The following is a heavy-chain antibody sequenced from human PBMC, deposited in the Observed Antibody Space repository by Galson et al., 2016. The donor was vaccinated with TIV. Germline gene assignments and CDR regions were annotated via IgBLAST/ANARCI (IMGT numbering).Heavy chain of an antibody. D-gene: IGHD2-2*01. CDR2: IYWNGVST. V-gene: IGHV3-20*04. J-gene: IGHJ4*02. CDR3: ARELRCDTTSCNSLFDY. CDR1: GFTFDDHG. Sequence: SLRLSCAASGFTFDDHGMSWVRQVPGKGLEWVAGIYWNGVSTGYADSVKGRFTISRDNSKKTLYLQLSSLRAEDTAVYYCARELRCDTTSCNSLFDYWGQGTLVTVSS.